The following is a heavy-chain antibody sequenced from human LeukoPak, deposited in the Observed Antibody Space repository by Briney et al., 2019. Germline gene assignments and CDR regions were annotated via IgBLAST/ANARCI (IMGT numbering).Heavy chain of an antibody. J-gene: IGHJ4*02. V-gene: IGHV4-30-4*02. D-gene: IGHD2-2*01. CDR3: ARYSTSWDY. Sequence: SETLSLTCTVSGGAITDGNHYWSWIRQRPGGGLEWIGYIHHSGSTDYIVSLRSRLTMSLDRSKSQFSLRLTSVTAADTAVYYCARYSTSWDYWGQGTLVTVSS. CDR2: IHHSGST. CDR1: GGAITDGNHY.